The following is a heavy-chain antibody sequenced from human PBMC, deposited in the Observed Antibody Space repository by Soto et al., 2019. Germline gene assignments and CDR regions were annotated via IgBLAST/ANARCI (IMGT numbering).Heavy chain of an antibody. Sequence: GGSLRLSCAASGFTFSSYAMSWVRQALGKGLEWVSAISGSGGSTYYADSVKGRFTISRDNSKNTLYLQMNSLRAEDTAVYYSAKDSSRDCSSTSCYLANWFDPWGQGTLVTVSS. CDR2: ISGSGGST. CDR1: GFTFSSYA. D-gene: IGHD2-2*01. J-gene: IGHJ5*02. V-gene: IGHV3-23*01. CDR3: AKDSSRDCSSTSCYLANWFDP.